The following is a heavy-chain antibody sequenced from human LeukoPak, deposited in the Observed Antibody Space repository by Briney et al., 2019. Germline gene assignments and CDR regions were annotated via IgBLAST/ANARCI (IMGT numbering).Heavy chain of an antibody. CDR2: INHSGST. J-gene: IGHJ3*02. CDR1: GGSFSGYY. D-gene: IGHD3-3*01. CDR3: ARELEYYDFWSGTRATDAFDI. V-gene: IGHV4-34*01. Sequence: SETLSLTCAVYGGSFSGYYWSWIRQPPGKGLEWIGEINHSGSTNYNPSLKSRVTISVDTSKNQFSLKLSSVTAADTAVYYCARELEYYDFWSGTRATDAFDIWGQGTMVTVSS.